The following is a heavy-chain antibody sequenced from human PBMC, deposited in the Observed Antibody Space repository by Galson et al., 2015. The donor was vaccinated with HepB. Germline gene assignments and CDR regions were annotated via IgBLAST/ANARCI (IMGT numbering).Heavy chain of an antibody. Sequence: SVKVSCKASGGTFSSSAITWVRQAPGQGLEWMGRIIPVLDIVNYAHNFQGRVTITADKSTRTAYMDLSSLRSEDTAVYYCARELYSSSSHRSPAFDIWGQGTLVTVSS. CDR2: IIPVLDIV. D-gene: IGHD6-6*01. CDR1: GGTFSSSA. CDR3: ARELYSSSSHRSPAFDI. V-gene: IGHV1-69*04. J-gene: IGHJ3*02.